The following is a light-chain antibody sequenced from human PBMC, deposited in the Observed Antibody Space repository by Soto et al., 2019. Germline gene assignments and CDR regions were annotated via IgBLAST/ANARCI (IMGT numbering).Light chain of an antibody. CDR3: QQYNNWPPT. CDR1: HSVTTH. CDR2: DAS. V-gene: IGKV3-11*01. Sequence: EIVLTQSPDTLSLSPGERATLSCWASHSVTTHLAWFQQRPGQTPRLLIYDASTRAPGIPARFSGRGSGADFTLTISSLEPEDFAVYYCQQYNNWPPTFGQGTKVDIK. J-gene: IGKJ1*01.